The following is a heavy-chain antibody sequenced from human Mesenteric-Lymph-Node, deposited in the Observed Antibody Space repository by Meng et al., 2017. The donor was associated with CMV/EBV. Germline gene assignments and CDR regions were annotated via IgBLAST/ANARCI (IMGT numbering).Heavy chain of an antibody. D-gene: IGHD3-10*01. CDR1: GFTFSSYE. V-gene: IGHV3-48*03. CDR3: ARGVGTMVRGVMGRNRAYYYGMDV. J-gene: IGHJ6*02. CDR2: ITSSGSTK. Sequence: GESLKISCAASGFTFSSYEMNWVRQAPGKGLEWISYITSSGSTKYYADSVKGRFTVFRDNAKNSLYLQMNSLRAEDTAVYYCARGVGTMVRGVMGRNRAYYYGMDVWGQGTTVTVSS.